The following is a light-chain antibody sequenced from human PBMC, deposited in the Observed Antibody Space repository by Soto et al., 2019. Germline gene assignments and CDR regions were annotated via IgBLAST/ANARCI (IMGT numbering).Light chain of an antibody. J-gene: IGKJ4*01. CDR1: QSVSSN. CDR3: QQRSNWPLT. CDR2: DAS. Sequence: IVMTQYTVTLSVSPGERATLSCRASQSVSSNLAWYQQKPGQAPRLLIYDASNRATGIPARFSGSGSGTDFTLTISSLEPEDFAVYYCQQRSNWPLTFGGGTKVDIK. V-gene: IGKV3-11*01.